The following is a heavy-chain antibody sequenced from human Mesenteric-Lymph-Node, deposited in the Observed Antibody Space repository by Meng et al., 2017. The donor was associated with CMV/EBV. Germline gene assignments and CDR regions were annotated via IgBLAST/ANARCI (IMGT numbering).Heavy chain of an antibody. CDR2: IKQDGSEI. CDR1: GFTFGSYW. V-gene: IGHV3-7*01. Sequence: GESLKISCAASGFTFGSYWMTWVRQAPGKGLEWVANIKQDGSEIYYVDSVKGRFIISRDNAKNSLYLQMNSLRAEDTAVYYCAGRSTGYDFWSGYSYYYYYGMDVWGQGTTVTVSS. CDR3: AGRSTGYDFWSGYSYYYYYGMDV. J-gene: IGHJ6*02. D-gene: IGHD3-3*01.